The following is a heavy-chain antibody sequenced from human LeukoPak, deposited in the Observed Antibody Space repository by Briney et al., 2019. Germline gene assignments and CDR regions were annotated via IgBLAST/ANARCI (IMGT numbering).Heavy chain of an antibody. CDR3: ARSYLPYSGSYYALDY. CDR1: GFTFSSYG. V-gene: IGHV3-33*01. CDR2: IWYDGSNK. D-gene: IGHD1-26*01. Sequence: GRSLRLSCAASGFTFSSYGMHWVRQAPGKGLEWVAVIWYDGSNKYYADSVKGRFTISRDNSKNTLYLQMNSLRAEDTAVYYCARSYLPYSGSYYALDYWGQGTLVTVSS. J-gene: IGHJ4*02.